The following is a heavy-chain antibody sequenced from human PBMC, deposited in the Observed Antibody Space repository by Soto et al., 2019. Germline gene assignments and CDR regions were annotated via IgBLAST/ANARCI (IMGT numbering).Heavy chain of an antibody. CDR2: ISPYNTNT. CDR1: GYTFTSYG. V-gene: IGHV1-18*01. Sequence: QVQLVQSGAEVKKPGASVKVSCKASGYTFTSYGISWVRQAPGQGLEWMGWISPYNTNTHYAQKLQGRVTMTTDTSTSTAYLELRSLRSDDTAVYYCARDPTSGWRPYIDYCGQGTLVTVSS. J-gene: IGHJ4*02. D-gene: IGHD6-19*01. CDR3: ARDPTSGWRPYIDY.